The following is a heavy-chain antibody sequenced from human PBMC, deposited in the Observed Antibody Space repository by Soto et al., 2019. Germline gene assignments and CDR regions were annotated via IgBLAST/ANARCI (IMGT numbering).Heavy chain of an antibody. V-gene: IGHV3-33*01. CDR1: GFTFSSYGTYG. D-gene: IGHD1-26*01. CDR3: IVRVDYYYGMDV. CDR2: IWGGGSSE. Sequence: GGSLRLSCAASGFTFSSYGTYGIHWVRQAPGKGLEWVAVIWGGGSSEYYAESVKGRFTVSRDNSKNTLYLQMNSLRAEDTAVYYCIVRVDYYYGMDVWGQGTTVTVSS. J-gene: IGHJ6*02.